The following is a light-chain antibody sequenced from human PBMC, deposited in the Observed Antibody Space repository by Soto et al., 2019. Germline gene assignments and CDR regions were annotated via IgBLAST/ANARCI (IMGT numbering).Light chain of an antibody. CDR1: SSDVGGYNY. CDR2: DVS. J-gene: IGLJ1*01. Sequence: QSALTQPASVSGSPGQSITISCTGTSSDVGGYNYVSWYQHHPGKAPKLMIFDVSNRPSGVSNRFSGSKSGNTASLTISGLQPEDEDEYYCSSYTNSNTRQIVFGTGTKLTVL. V-gene: IGLV2-14*03. CDR3: SSYTNSNTRQIV.